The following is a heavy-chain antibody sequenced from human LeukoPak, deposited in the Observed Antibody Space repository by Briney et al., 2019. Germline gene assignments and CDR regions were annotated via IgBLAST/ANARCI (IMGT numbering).Heavy chain of an antibody. Sequence: SETLSLTCTVSGGSISSYYWGWIRQPPGKGLEWIGSIYYSGSTYYNPSLKSRVTISVDTSKNQFSLKLSSVTAADTAVYYCARYMVRGPRGSNKDYMDVWGKGTTVTVSS. CDR3: ARYMVRGPRGSNKDYMDV. V-gene: IGHV4-39*07. D-gene: IGHD3-10*01. J-gene: IGHJ6*03. CDR1: GGSISSYY. CDR2: IYYSGST.